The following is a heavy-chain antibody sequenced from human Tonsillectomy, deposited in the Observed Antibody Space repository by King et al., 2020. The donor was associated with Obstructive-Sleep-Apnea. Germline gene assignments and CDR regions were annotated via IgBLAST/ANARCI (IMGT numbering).Heavy chain of an antibody. CDR1: GGTFSSYS. V-gene: IGHV1-69*17. D-gene: IGHD3-10*01. J-gene: IGHJ4*02. CDR2: IIPVVGII. Sequence: QLVQSGAEVKKPGSSVKVSCKASGGTFSSYSINWVRQAPGQGFEWMGGIIPVVGIINYAQKFQVRVTITADLSTSTAYMELSSLRSDDTALYYCAREALPYYYGSGSFSHYFDYWGQGTLVTVSS. CDR3: AREALPYYYGSGSFSHYFDY.